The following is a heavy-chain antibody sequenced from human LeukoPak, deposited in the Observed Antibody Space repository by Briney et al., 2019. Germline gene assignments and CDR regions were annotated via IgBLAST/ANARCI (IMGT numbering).Heavy chain of an antibody. CDR1: GFTFSASK. J-gene: IGHJ4*02. V-gene: IGHV3-48*02. CDR2: ISSGSSAI. D-gene: IGHD3-10*01. Sequence: PGRSLRLSCVASGFTFSASKMNWDRQAPEKGLEWVSSISSGSSAIYYADSVRGRFTISRDNAKKSLYLQMNSLRDEDTAVYYCARGDGWFGELSNFDYWGQGTLVTVSS. CDR3: ARGDGWFGELSNFDY.